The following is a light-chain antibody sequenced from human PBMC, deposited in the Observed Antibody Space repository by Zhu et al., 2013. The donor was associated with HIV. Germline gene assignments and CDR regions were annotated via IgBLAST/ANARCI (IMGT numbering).Light chain of an antibody. J-gene: IGKJ3*01. CDR2: DAT. CDR3: QQYGSSREFT. V-gene: IGKV3-20*01. CDR1: QSVSSSY. Sequence: EIVLTQSPGTLSLSPGERATLSCTASQSVSSSYLTWYQQRPGQAPRLLIYDATSRATGIPDRFSGSGSGTDFTLSISRLEPEDFAVYYCQQYGSSREFTFGPGTRVDIQ.